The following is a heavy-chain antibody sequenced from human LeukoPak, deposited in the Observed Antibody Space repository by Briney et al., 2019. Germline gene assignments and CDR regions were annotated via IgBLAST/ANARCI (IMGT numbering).Heavy chain of an antibody. Sequence: ASVKVSCKVSGYTLTELSMHWVRQAPGKGLEWMGGSDPEDGETIYAQKFQGRVTMTEDTSTDTAYMELSSLRSEDTAVYYCATESPGYYDSSGYHPHFDYWGQGTLVTVSS. CDR2: SDPEDGET. V-gene: IGHV1-24*01. D-gene: IGHD3-22*01. CDR3: ATESPGYYDSSGYHPHFDY. J-gene: IGHJ4*02. CDR1: GYTLTELS.